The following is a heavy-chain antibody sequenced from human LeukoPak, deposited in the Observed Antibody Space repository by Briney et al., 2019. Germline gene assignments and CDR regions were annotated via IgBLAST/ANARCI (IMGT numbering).Heavy chain of an antibody. Sequence: GGSLRLSCAASGFTFSSYGMHWVRQAPGRGLEWVAVISYDGSNKYYADSVKGRFTISRDNSKNTLYLQMNSLRAEDTAVYYCASSRTNPPYYYDSSGPDYWGQGTLVTVSS. V-gene: IGHV3-30*03. J-gene: IGHJ4*02. D-gene: IGHD3-22*01. CDR2: ISYDGSNK. CDR1: GFTFSSYG. CDR3: ASSRTNPPYYYDSSGPDY.